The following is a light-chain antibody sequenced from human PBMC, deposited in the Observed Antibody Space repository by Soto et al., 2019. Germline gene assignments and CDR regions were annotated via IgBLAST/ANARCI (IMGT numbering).Light chain of an antibody. CDR3: QQYETFSGT. Sequence: PSPLYASVGDTVTVTCRASQSVSGWLAWYQQKPGEAPKLLIYDASALPRGVPSRFSGSGSGTKFTLTIASLQPDDFATYYCQQYETFSGTFGPGTKVDIK. J-gene: IGKJ1*01. CDR1: QSVSGW. CDR2: DAS. V-gene: IGKV1-5*01.